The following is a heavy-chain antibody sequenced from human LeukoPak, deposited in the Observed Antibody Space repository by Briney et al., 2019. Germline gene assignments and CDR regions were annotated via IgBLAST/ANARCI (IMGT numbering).Heavy chain of an antibody. V-gene: IGHV4-34*01. CDR3: ARRRSYGYYYDSSGYIDY. D-gene: IGHD3-22*01. CDR1: GGSFSGYC. J-gene: IGHJ4*02. CDR2: INHSGST. Sequence: SETLSLACAVYGGSFSGYCWSWIRQPPGKGLEWIGEINHSGSTNYNPSLKSRVTISVDTSKNQFSLKLSSVTAADTAVYYCARRRSYGYYYDSSGYIDYWGQGTLVTVSS.